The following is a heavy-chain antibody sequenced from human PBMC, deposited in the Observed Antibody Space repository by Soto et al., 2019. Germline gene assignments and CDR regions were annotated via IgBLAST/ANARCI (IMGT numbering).Heavy chain of an antibody. CDR2: IIPIFGTA. CDR1: GGTFSSYA. V-gene: IGHV1-69*01. CDR3: ARESIAVAGTSYYYGMDV. J-gene: IGHJ6*02. D-gene: IGHD6-19*01. Sequence: QVQLVQSGAEVKKPGSSVKVSCKASGGTFSSYAISWVRQAPGHGLEWMGGIIPIFGTANYAQKFQGRVTITADESTSTAYMELSSLRSEDTAVYYCARESIAVAGTSYYYGMDVWGQGTTVTVSS.